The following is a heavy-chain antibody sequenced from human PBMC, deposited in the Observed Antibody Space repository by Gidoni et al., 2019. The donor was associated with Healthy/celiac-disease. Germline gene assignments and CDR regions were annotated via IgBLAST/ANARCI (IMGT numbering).Heavy chain of an antibody. J-gene: IGHJ4*02. CDR3: AKEGYCSGGSCYDY. CDR2: ISWNSGSI. V-gene: IGHV3-9*01. CDR1: GFTFDDYA. Sequence: EVQLVESGGGLVQPGRSLRLSCAASGFTFDDYAMHWVRQAPGKGLEWVSGISWNSGSIGYADSVKGRFTIARDNAKNSLYLQMNSLRAEDTALYYCAKEGYCSGGSCYDYWGQGTLVTVSS. D-gene: IGHD2-15*01.